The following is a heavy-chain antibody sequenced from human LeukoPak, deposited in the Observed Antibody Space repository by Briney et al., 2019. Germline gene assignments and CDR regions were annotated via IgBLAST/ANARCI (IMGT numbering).Heavy chain of an antibody. J-gene: IGHJ5*02. CDR3: AREVVVVAATPIYNWSDP. Sequence: GGSLRLSCAASGFTFSSYWMSWVRQAPGKGLEWVANIKQDGSEKYYVDSVKGRFTISRDNAKNSLYLQMNSLRAEDTAVYYCAREVVVVAATPIYNWSDPWGQGTLVTVSS. CDR2: IKQDGSEK. V-gene: IGHV3-7*01. D-gene: IGHD2-15*01. CDR1: GFTFSSYW.